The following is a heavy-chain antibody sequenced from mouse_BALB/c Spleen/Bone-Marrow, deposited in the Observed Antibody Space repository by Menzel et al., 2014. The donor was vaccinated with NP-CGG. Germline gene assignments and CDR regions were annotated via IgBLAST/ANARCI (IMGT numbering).Heavy chain of an antibody. V-gene: IGHV4-1*02. D-gene: IGHD1-1*01. J-gene: IGHJ3*01. CDR1: GFDFSRYW. CDR2: INPDSSTI. CDR3: SRLYYYGNFAY. Sequence: EVKVIESGGGLVQPGGSLKLSCAASGFDFSRYWMSWVRQAPGKGLEWIGEINPDSSTINYTPSLRDKFIISRDNAKNTLYLQMSKVRSEDTALYYCSRLYYYGNFAYWGQGTLVTVSA.